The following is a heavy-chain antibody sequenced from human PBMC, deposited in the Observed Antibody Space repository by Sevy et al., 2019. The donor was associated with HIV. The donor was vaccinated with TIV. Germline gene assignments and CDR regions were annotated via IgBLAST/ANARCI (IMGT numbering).Heavy chain of an antibody. J-gene: IGHJ4*02. Sequence: GGSLRLSCAASGFTFFAYTMHWVRQAPGKGLEWVAVISYDGSNKYYADSVKGRFTISRDNSKNTLYLQMNSLRAEDTAVYYCARDLYSSGWYGGLRYWGQGTLVTVSS. D-gene: IGHD6-19*01. CDR1: GFTFFAYT. CDR3: ARDLYSSGWYGGLRY. V-gene: IGHV3-30-3*01. CDR2: ISYDGSNK.